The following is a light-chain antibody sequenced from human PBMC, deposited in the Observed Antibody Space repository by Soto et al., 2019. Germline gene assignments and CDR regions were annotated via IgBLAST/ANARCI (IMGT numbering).Light chain of an antibody. CDR2: QVT. Sequence: QSVLTQPASVSGSPGQSITISCTGTNSDLAIYNYVSWYQQQPGKAPKLMIYQVTNRPSGVSNRFSGSRSGNTASLTISGLQAEDEADYYCSSYTDSSNYVFGTGTKV. CDR3: SSYTDSSNYV. CDR1: NSDLAIYNY. J-gene: IGLJ1*01. V-gene: IGLV2-14*01.